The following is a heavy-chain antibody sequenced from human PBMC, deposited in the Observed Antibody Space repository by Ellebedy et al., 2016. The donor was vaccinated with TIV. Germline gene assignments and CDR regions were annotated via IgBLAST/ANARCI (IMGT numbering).Heavy chain of an antibody. Sequence: MPSETLSLTCTVSGGSMSSYYWNWVRQAPGKGLEWIAYIYHRWSRNYNPSLNSRATISLDASKNQFFLNLTSVTAADTAVYYCARDKAWRESDSLDVWGQGTMVVVSS. CDR1: GGSMSSYY. D-gene: IGHD5-12*01. CDR3: ARDKAWRESDSLDV. V-gene: IGHV4-59*01. J-gene: IGHJ3*01. CDR2: IYHRWSR.